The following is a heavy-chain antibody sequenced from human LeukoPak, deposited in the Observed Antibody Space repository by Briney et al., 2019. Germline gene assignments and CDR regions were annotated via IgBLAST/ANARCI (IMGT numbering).Heavy chain of an antibody. V-gene: IGHV3-21*01. CDR3: AKSAVAAPFDY. D-gene: IGHD6-19*01. CDR2: ISSSSSYI. CDR1: GFTFSSYS. J-gene: IGHJ4*02. Sequence: GGSLRLSCAASGFTFSSYSMNWVRQAPGKGLEWVSSISSSSSYIYYADSVKGRFTISRDNSKNTLYLQMNSLRAEDTAVYYCAKSAVAAPFDYWGQGTLVTVS.